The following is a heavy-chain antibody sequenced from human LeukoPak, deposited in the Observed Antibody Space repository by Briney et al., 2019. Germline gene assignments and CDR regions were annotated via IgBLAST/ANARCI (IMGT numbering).Heavy chain of an antibody. V-gene: IGHV1-8*01. Sequence: GASVKVSCKASGYTFTSYDINWVRQATGQGLEWMGWMNPNSGNTGYAQKFQGRVTMTRNTSISTAYMELSSLRSEDTAVYYCAREHPTIFGVVIGANWFDPWGQGTLVTVSS. J-gene: IGHJ5*02. D-gene: IGHD3-3*01. CDR3: AREHPTIFGVVIGANWFDP. CDR1: GYTFTSYD. CDR2: MNPNSGNT.